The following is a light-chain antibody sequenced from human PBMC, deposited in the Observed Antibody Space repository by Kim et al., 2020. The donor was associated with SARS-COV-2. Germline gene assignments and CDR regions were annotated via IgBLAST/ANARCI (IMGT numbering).Light chain of an antibody. CDR1: HSLSAPF. Sequence: ENVLTQSPGTLSLSPGESATLSCRASHSLSAPFLAWYQHKPGQSPRLLIYGSSTRATGIPDRFSGSASGTDFTLTISRLEPEDFAVYYCHQYGTSPYTFGQGTNLEIK. V-gene: IGKV3-20*01. J-gene: IGKJ2*01. CDR2: GSS. CDR3: HQYGTSPYT.